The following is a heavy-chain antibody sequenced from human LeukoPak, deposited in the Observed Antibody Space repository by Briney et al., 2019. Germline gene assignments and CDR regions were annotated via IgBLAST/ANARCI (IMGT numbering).Heavy chain of an antibody. D-gene: IGHD3-10*01. CDR1: GFTFSSYE. V-gene: IGHV3-48*03. CDR2: ISSSGSTI. CDR3: ARDALWFGESGRFDY. J-gene: IGHJ4*02. Sequence: PGGSLRLSCAASGFTFSSYEMNWVRQAPGKGLEWVSYISSSGSTIYYADSVKGRFTISRDNAKNSLYLQMNSLRAEDTAVYYCARDALWFGESGRFDYWGQGTLVTVSS.